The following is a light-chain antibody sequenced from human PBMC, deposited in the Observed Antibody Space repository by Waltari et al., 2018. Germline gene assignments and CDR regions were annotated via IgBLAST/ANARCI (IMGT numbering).Light chain of an antibody. J-gene: IGLJ2*01. CDR1: TSNIGSNF. CDR3: ATWDDNLSGVV. Sequence: QSVLTQPPSASGTPGQRITISCSGSTSNIGSNFVYWYQQLPGTAPKLLIRWNNQLPSGAPDRFSGSNSGTSASLAISVLRSEDEADYYCATWDDNLSGVVFGGGTKLSVL. V-gene: IGLV1-47*01. CDR2: WNN.